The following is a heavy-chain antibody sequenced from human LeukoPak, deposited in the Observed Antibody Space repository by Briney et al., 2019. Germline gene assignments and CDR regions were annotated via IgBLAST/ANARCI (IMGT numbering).Heavy chain of an antibody. CDR2: ISSSSSYI. D-gene: IGHD3-10*01. J-gene: IGHJ4*02. CDR1: GFTFSSYG. V-gene: IGHV3-21*01. CDR3: ARDGLSRGVSDY. Sequence: PGGSLRLSCAASGFTFSSYGMHWVRQALGKGLEWVSSISSSSSYIYYADSVKGRFTISRDNAKNSLYLQMNSLRAEDTAVYYCARDGLSRGVSDYWGQGTLVTVSS.